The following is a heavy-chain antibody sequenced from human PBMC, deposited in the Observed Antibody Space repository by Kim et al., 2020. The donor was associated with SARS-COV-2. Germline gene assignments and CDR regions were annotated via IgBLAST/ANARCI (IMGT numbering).Heavy chain of an antibody. Sequence: GGSLRLSCAASGFTFSSYGMHWVRQAPGKGLEWVAVIWYDGSNKYYADSVKGRFTISRDNSKNTLYLQMNSLRAEDTAVYYCAKASGGSGSHRLMDAFDIWGQGTMVTVSS. V-gene: IGHV3-33*06. CDR2: IWYDGSNK. CDR3: AKASGGSGSHRLMDAFDI. J-gene: IGHJ3*02. CDR1: GFTFSSYG. D-gene: IGHD3-10*01.